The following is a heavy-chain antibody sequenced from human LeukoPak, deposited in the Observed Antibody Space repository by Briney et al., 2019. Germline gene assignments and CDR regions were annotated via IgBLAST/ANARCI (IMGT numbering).Heavy chain of an antibody. CDR2: INPNSGGT. CDR3: ARNRVDTMIVVVIDWYFDL. V-gene: IGHV1-2*02. Sequence: ASVTVSCKASGYTFTGYYMHWVRQAPGQGLEWMGWINPNSGGTNYAQKFQGRVTMTRDTSISTAYMELSRLRSDDTAVYYCARNRVDTMIVVVIDWYFDLWGRGTLVTVSS. J-gene: IGHJ2*01. CDR1: GYTFTGYY. D-gene: IGHD3-22*01.